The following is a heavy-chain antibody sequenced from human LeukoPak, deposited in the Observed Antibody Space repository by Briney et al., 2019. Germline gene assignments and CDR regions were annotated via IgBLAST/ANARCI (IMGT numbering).Heavy chain of an antibody. Sequence: ASVKVSCKVSGYTLAELSMSWVRQAPGKGLEWMGGFDPEDGETIYTQKFQGRVTMTEDSSTDTAYVELSSLRSEDTAVYYCATDLGGNFDSWGQGTLVTVSS. D-gene: IGHD1-26*01. CDR3: ATDLGGNFDS. J-gene: IGHJ4*02. CDR2: FDPEDGET. V-gene: IGHV1-24*01. CDR1: GYTLAELS.